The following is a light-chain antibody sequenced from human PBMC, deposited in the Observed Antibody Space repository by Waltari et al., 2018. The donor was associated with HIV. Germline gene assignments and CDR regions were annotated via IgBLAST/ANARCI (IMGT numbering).Light chain of an antibody. CDR1: TGVVRRGPC. J-gene: IGLJ2*01. CDR2: DSN. CDR3: LLTYGEDVV. Sequence: QPVVTQEPSLTVSPGETVIVTCDWSTGVVRRGPCPYWSQVRPGPAPKPLIFDSNNRYSWTPARFAGSFVGGKAALTLTGAQPEDEANYYCLLTYGEDVVFGGGTKLTVL. V-gene: IGLV7-46*01.